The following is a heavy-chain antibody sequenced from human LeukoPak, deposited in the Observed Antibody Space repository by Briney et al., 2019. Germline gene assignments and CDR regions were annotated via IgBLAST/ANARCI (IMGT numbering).Heavy chain of an antibody. D-gene: IGHD1-26*01. CDR3: ARDGGSFRRPFDH. Sequence: GGSLSLSCAASGFAVSTYYMSWVRQAPGKGLEWVSVIYSGGTTSYADSVKGRFTVSRDHSKNTLYLQMNSLRAEDTAIYYCARDGGSFRRPFDHWGQGTLVTVSS. CDR1: GFAVSTYY. J-gene: IGHJ4*02. V-gene: IGHV3-53*01. CDR2: IYSGGTT.